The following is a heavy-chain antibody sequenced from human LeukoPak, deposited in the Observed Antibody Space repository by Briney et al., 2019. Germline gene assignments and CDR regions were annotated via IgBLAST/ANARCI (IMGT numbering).Heavy chain of an antibody. D-gene: IGHD3-10*01. CDR2: ISYDGSNK. J-gene: IGHJ4*02. CDR3: ARVWGRRITMVRGVIGYFDY. CDR1: GFTFSSYA. Sequence: GRSLRLSCAASGFTFSSYAMHWVRQAPGKGLEWVAVISYDGSNKYYADSVKGRFTISRDNSKNTLYLQMNSLRAEDTAVYYCARVWGRRITMVRGVIGYFDYWGQGTLVTVPS. V-gene: IGHV3-30-3*01.